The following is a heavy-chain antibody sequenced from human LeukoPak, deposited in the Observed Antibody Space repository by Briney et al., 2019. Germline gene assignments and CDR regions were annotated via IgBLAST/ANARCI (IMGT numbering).Heavy chain of an antibody. Sequence: ASVKVSCKASGYTFTSYGISWVRQAPGQGLEWMGWISAYNGNTNYAQKLQGRVTMTTDTSTSTAYMELRSLRSDDTAVYYCARAFNMLWFGELRDNWFDPWGQGTLVTVSS. J-gene: IGHJ5*02. CDR3: ARAFNMLWFGELRDNWFDP. CDR1: GYTFTSYG. V-gene: IGHV1-18*01. D-gene: IGHD3-10*01. CDR2: ISAYNGNT.